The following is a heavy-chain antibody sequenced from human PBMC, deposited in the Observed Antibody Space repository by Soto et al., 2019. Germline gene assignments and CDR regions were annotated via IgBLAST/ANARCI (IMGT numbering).Heavy chain of an antibody. Sequence: QVQLQESGPGLVKPSETLSLTCTVSGGSVNSNSYYWSWIRQPPGKGLEWIGYIYYSGSTNYNPTRKSRAAISIDTSKNQFSLELRSVTAADTAVYYCAKYYYDTTSHYSYYYYGLDVWGQGTTVTVSS. CDR2: IYYSGST. V-gene: IGHV4-61*01. CDR3: AKYYYDTTSHYSYYYYGLDV. J-gene: IGHJ6*02. D-gene: IGHD3-22*01. CDR1: GGSVNSNSYY.